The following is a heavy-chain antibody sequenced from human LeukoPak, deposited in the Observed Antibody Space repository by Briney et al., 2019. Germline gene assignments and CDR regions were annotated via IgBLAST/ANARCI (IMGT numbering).Heavy chain of an antibody. V-gene: IGHV3-30*01. D-gene: IGHD2-2*02. J-gene: IGHJ4*02. CDR3: ARDTYCSSTSCYNSGVLDY. Sequence: GGSLRLSCAASGFTFSRYAMHWVRQAPGKGLEWVAVISYDGSNKYYADSVKGRFTISRDNSKNTLYLQMNSLRAEDTAVYYCARDTYCSSTSCYNSGVLDYWGQGTLVTVSS. CDR2: ISYDGSNK. CDR1: GFTFSRYA.